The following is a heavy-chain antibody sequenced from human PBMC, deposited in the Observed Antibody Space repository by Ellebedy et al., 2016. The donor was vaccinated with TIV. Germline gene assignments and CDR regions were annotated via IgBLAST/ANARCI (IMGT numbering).Heavy chain of an antibody. D-gene: IGHD3-10*01. CDR1: GYTFSSYG. J-gene: IGHJ6*02. Sequence: AASVKVSCKASGYTFSSYGMSWVRQAPGQGLEWMGWISAYNGNTNYAQKLQGRVTMTTDTSTSTAYMDLRSLRSDDTTLYYCARVTTMVRGVIRCLDVWGHGTTVTVSS. V-gene: IGHV1-18*01. CDR3: ARVTTMVRGVIRCLDV. CDR2: ISAYNGNT.